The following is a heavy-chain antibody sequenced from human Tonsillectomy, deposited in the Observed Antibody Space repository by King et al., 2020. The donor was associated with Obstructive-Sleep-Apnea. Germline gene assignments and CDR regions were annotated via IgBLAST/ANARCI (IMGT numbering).Heavy chain of an antibody. J-gene: IGHJ4*02. CDR1: GLTFTNAW. CDR3: TTDPGDYPDH. V-gene: IGHV3-15*01. D-gene: IGHD4-17*01. Sequence: VQLGESGGGLVKPGESLRLSCAASGLTFTNAWVSWVRQTSGKRLEWVGRIKSKSEGGAADYAAPVTGKFTNPRLDSRNTLYLQVNSLMIEDSGGYYGTTDPGDYPDHWGRGTLVTVSS. CDR2: IKSKSEGGAA.